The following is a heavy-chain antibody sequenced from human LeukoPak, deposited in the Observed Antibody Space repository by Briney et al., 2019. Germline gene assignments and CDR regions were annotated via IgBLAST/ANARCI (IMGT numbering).Heavy chain of an antibody. CDR1: GASISNTNNY. CDR2: VYYSGTT. Sequence: SETLSLTCTVSGASISNTNNYWDWIRQPPGKGLEWIGSVYYSGTTYYNPSLKSRVTISLDASNNQFSLKLSSVTAADTAVYYCARLYSGTRPPDYWGQGTLVTVSS. J-gene: IGHJ4*02. V-gene: IGHV4-39*01. D-gene: IGHD3-10*01. CDR3: ARLYSGTRPPDY.